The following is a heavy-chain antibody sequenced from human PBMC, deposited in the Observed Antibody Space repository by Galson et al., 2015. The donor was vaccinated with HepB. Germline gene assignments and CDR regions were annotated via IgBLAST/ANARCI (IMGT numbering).Heavy chain of an antibody. Sequence: QSGAEVKKPGESLKISCKGSGYSFTSYWISWVRQMPGKGLEWMGRIDPSDSYTNYSPSFQGHVTISADKSTSTAYLQWSSLKASDTAMYYCARRLIAAAGPGHNWFDPWGQGTLVTVSS. J-gene: IGHJ5*02. D-gene: IGHD6-13*01. CDR2: IDPSDSYT. CDR1: GYSFTSYW. V-gene: IGHV5-10-1*01. CDR3: ARRLIAAAGPGHNWFDP.